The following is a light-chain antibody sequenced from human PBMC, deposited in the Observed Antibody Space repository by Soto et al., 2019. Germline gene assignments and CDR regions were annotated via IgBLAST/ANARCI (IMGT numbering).Light chain of an antibody. CDR3: QRYNSHSRT. CDR2: DAS. CDR1: QNVNNW. V-gene: IGKV1-5*01. Sequence: DIQMTQSPSTLSASVGDRVTITCRASQNVNNWEAWYQQKPGKAPKFLLYDASVLESGVPSRFGGSGSGTEFTLTISSLQHDDFVNYYWQRYNSHSRTFGQGTNVEIK. J-gene: IGKJ1*01.